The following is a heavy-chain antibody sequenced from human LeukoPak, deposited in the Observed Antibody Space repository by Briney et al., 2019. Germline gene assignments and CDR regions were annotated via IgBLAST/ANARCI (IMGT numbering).Heavy chain of an antibody. Sequence: GGSLRLSCVACGFTFSDYYMNWIRQAPGRGLEWVSYISGSGSDFYYADSVKGRFTISRDNAKSSLYLQMNSLRAEDTAVYYCARSIGSYYTMDVWGQGTTVTVSS. V-gene: IGHV3-11*01. CDR2: ISGSGSDF. CDR3: ARSIGSYYTMDV. J-gene: IGHJ6*02. CDR1: GFTFSDYY. D-gene: IGHD3-22*01.